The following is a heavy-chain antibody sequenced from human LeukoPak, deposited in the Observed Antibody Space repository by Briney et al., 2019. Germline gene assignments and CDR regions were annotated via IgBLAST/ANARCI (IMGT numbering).Heavy chain of an antibody. CDR3: ARVPMDSSGYWSYYYGMDV. V-gene: IGHV1-69*04. CDR2: IIPIFGIA. Sequence: SVKVSCKASGGTFSSYAISWVRQAPGQGFEWMGRIIPIFGIANYAQKFQGRVTITADKSTSTAYMELSSLRSEDTAVYYCARVPMDSSGYWSYYYGMDVWGQGTTVTVSS. J-gene: IGHJ6*02. CDR1: GGTFSSYA. D-gene: IGHD3-22*01.